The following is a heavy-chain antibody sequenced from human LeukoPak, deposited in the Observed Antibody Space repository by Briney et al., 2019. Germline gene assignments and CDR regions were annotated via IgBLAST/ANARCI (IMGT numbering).Heavy chain of an antibody. CDR1: GFTFSSYW. D-gene: IGHD3-3*01. J-gene: IGHJ5*02. CDR3: GRDYGTPYYDFWSGYNNWFDP. V-gene: IGHV3-74*01. CDR2: INSDGSST. Sequence: GGSLRLSCAASGFTFSSYWMHWVRQAPGKGLVWVSRINSDGSSTSYADSVKGRFTISRDNAKNTLYLQMNSLRAEDTAVYYCGRDYGTPYYDFWSGYNNWFDPWGQGTLVTVSS.